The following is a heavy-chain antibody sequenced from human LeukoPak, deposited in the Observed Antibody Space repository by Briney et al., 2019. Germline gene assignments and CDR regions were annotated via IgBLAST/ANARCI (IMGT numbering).Heavy chain of an antibody. D-gene: IGHD1-26*01. CDR2: INPDGSTT. CDR3: SRDLPRSGD. CDR1: GFTFSSSW. Sequence: GGSLRLSCAASGFTFSSSWMHWVRQAPGRGLVWLSHINPDGSTTNYADSVKGRFTISRDNAKNTLYLQMNSLRAEDTAVYYWSRDLPRSGDCGQGTLVTVSS. J-gene: IGHJ4*02. V-gene: IGHV3-74*01.